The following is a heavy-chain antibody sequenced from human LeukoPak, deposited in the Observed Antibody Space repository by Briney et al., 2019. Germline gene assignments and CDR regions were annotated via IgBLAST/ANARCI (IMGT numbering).Heavy chain of an antibody. CDR1: GFTFSSYA. V-gene: IGHV3-23*01. CDR3: AKAKVLMVRGVILFDY. Sequence: GGSLRLSCAASGFTFSSYAMSWVRQAPGKGLEWVSAISGSGGSTYYADSVKGRFTISRDNSKNTLYLQMNSLRAEDTAVYYCAKAKVLMVRGVILFDYWGQGTLVTVSS. CDR2: ISGSGGST. D-gene: IGHD3-10*01. J-gene: IGHJ4*02.